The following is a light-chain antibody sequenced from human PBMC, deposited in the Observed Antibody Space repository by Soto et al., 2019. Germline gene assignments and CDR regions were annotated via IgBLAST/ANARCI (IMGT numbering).Light chain of an antibody. Sequence: QSALTQPPSASGSPGQSVTISCTGTSSDVGGYNYVSWYQQHPGKAPKLMIYEVSKRPSGVPDRFSGSKSGNTASLTVSGLQAEVEVDYCRSSYAGSNNFVFGGGTKLTVL. CDR3: SSYAGSNNFV. J-gene: IGLJ2*01. CDR2: EVS. CDR1: SSDVGGYNY. V-gene: IGLV2-8*01.